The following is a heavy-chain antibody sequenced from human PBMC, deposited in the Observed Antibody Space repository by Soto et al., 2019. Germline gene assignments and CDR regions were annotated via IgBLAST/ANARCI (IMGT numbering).Heavy chain of an antibody. CDR2: ISGSGGST. J-gene: IGHJ4*02. CDR3: AKGERRIGYNWNYVNY. D-gene: IGHD1-7*01. Sequence: QAGGSLRLSCAASGFTFSSYAMSWGRQAPGKGLEWVSAISGSGGSTYYADSVKGRFTISRDNSKNTLYLQMNSLRAEDTAVYYCAKGERRIGYNWNYVNYWGQGTLVTVSS. CDR1: GFTFSSYA. V-gene: IGHV3-23*01.